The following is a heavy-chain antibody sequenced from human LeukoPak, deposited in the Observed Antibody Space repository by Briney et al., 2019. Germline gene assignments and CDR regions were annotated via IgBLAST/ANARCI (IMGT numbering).Heavy chain of an antibody. CDR2: ISYDGSNK. CDR1: GFTFSSFG. V-gene: IGHV3-30-3*01. CDR3: ARERTTATTASWAY. Sequence: GGSLRLSCAASGFTFSSFGLHRVRQAPGKGLEWVAMISYDGSNKYYADPVKGRFTISRDSSENTLYVQMNSLRPEDTAVYYCARERTTATTASWAYWGQGTLVTVAS. J-gene: IGHJ4*02. D-gene: IGHD1-1*01.